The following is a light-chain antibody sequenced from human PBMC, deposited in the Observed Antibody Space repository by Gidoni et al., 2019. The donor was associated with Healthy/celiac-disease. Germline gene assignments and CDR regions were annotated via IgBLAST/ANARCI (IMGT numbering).Light chain of an antibody. Sequence: DIQMTQSPSTLSASVGDRVTITCRASQSISSWLAWYQQKPGKAPKLLIYDASSWARGVPSRFSGSGSGTEFTLTISSLQPDDFATYYCQQYNSYPWTFGQGTKVEIK. CDR1: QSISSW. V-gene: IGKV1-5*01. CDR2: DAS. J-gene: IGKJ1*01. CDR3: QQYNSYPWT.